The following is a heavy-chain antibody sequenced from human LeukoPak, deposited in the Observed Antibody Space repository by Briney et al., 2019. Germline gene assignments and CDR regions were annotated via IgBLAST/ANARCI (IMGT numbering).Heavy chain of an antibody. CDR3: ARDLSGVTGYTYGRGIDY. CDR1: GFTFSSYG. D-gene: IGHD5-18*01. J-gene: IGHJ4*02. CDR2: ISGSGGST. Sequence: GGTLRLSCAASGFTFSSYGMSWVRQAPGKGLEWVSAISGSGGSTYYADSVKGRFTISRDNAKTSLYLQMNSLRAEDTAVYYCARDLSGVTGYTYGRGIDYWGQGTLVTVSS. V-gene: IGHV3-23*01.